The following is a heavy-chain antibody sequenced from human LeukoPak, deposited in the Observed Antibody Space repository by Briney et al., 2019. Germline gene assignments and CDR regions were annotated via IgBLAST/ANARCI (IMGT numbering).Heavy chain of an antibody. Sequence: GGSLRLSCAASGFTFSTYGMHWVRQAPGKGLEWVAVISYDGSNEYYADSVKGRFTISRDNSKNTLYLQMNSLRAEDTAVYYCAKDSIRHYYYGMDVWGQGTTVTVSS. CDR1: GFTFSTYG. CDR3: AKDSIRHYYYGMDV. V-gene: IGHV3-30*18. J-gene: IGHJ6*02. D-gene: IGHD4-17*01. CDR2: ISYDGSNE.